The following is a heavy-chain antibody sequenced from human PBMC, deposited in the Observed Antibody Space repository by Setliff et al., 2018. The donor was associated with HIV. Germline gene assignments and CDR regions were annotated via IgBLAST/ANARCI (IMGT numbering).Heavy chain of an antibody. Sequence: ASVKVSCKASGYTFTSYYMHWVRQAPGQGLEWMGIINPSGGSTYYAQKFQGRVTMTRATSTTTGYMELTSLRSEDTAGYYWARDIAAAGNAFDMWGQGTMVTVSS. V-gene: IGHV1-46*01. J-gene: IGHJ3*02. CDR3: ARDIAAAGNAFDM. CDR2: INPSGGST. D-gene: IGHD6-13*01. CDR1: GYTFTSYY.